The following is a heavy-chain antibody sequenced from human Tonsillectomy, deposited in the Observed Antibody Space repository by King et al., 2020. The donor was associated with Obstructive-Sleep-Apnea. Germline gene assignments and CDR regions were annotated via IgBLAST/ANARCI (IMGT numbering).Heavy chain of an antibody. Sequence: VQLVESGGGLVQPGGSLRLSCVASGLNFSNYAMSWVRQAPGKGLEWVSGISGSGGSIYYADSVKGRFTISRDNSKSTLYLQMSSLRGDDTAVYFCAKWSSDYESGGYYSGDWFDPWGQGTLVTVSS. CDR2: ISGSGGSI. CDR3: AKWSSDYESGGYYSGDWFDP. J-gene: IGHJ5*02. CDR1: GLNFSNYA. V-gene: IGHV3-23*04. D-gene: IGHD3-22*01.